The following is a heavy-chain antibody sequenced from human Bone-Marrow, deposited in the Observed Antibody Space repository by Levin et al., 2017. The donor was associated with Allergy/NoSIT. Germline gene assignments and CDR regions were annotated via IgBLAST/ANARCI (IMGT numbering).Heavy chain of an antibody. V-gene: IGHV4-34*01. J-gene: IGHJ4*02. D-gene: IGHD3-3*01. CDR2: INYSGST. Sequence: SQTLSLTCAVYGGSFSGYYWSWIRQPPGKGLEWIGEINYSGSTNYNPSLKSRVTISLGTSKKQFSLKLSSVTAADTAVYYCARRDSWSGYYNYWGQGSLVTVSS. CDR1: GGSFSGYY. CDR3: ARRDSWSGYYNY.